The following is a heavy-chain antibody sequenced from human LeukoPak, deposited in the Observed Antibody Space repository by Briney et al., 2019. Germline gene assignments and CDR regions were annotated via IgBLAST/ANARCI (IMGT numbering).Heavy chain of an antibody. CDR1: GYTFTSYY. J-gene: IGHJ4*02. D-gene: IGHD5-18*01. CDR3: ARDAMVEKHFDY. CDR2: INPSGGST. Sequence: GASVKVSCKASGYTFTSYYMHWVRQAPGQGLEWMGIINPSGGSTSYAQKFQGRVTMTRDMSTSTVYMELSSLRSEDTAVYYCARDAMVEKHFDYWGQGTLVTVSS. V-gene: IGHV1-46*01.